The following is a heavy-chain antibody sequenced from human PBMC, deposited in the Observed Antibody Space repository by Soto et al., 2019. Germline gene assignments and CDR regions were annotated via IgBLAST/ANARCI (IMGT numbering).Heavy chain of an antibody. CDR3: TTDLPTLIPQVDY. Sequence: GGSLRLSCAASGFTFNSAWMNWVRQDPGKGLEWVGRIKSKTDGGTTDYAAPVKGRFTISRDDSKDTLYLQMNSLKTEDTAVYYCTTDLPTLIPQVDYWGQGTLVTVSS. CDR2: IKSKTDGGTT. CDR1: GFTFNSAW. J-gene: IGHJ4*02. V-gene: IGHV3-15*07. D-gene: IGHD4-4*01.